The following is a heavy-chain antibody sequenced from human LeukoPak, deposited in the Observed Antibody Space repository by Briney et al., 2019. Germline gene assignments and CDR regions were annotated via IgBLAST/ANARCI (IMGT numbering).Heavy chain of an antibody. Sequence: GGSLRLSCAASGSTFGDYAMSWIRQAPGKGLEWVGFVRSKAYGETADYAASVKGRFTISRDDSKAIAYLQMNSLKTEDTAVYHCTRDRGAYNLYDYWGQGTLVTVSS. D-gene: IGHD1-1*01. V-gene: IGHV3-49*03. CDR3: TRDRGAYNLYDY. CDR1: GSTFGDYA. CDR2: VRSKAYGETA. J-gene: IGHJ4*02.